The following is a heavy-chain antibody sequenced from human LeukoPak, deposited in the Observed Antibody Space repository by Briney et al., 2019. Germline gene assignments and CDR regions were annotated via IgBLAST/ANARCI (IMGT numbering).Heavy chain of an antibody. D-gene: IGHD3-3*01. V-gene: IGHV3-30*02. CDR2: IRYDGSNK. J-gene: IGHJ1*01. CDR1: GFTFSSYG. CDR3: AKGPYDFWSGYHFQH. Sequence: SGGSLRLSCAASGFTFSSYGMHWVRQAPGKGLEWVAFIRYDGSNKYYADSVKGRFTISGDNSKNTLYLQMNSLRAEDTAVYYCAKGPYDFWSGYHFQHWGQGTLVTVSS.